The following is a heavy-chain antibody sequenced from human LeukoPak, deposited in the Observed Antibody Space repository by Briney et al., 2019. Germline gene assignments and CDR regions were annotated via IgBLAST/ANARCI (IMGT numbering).Heavy chain of an antibody. Sequence: GGSLRLSCAASGFTFSSYAMSWVRQAPGRGLEWVSGISGNGDSTNYADSVKGRFTSSRDNSKNTLFLQMNMLRAEDTAVYYCAKIPVSYSSGWSNFDYWGQGTLVTVSS. CDR1: GFTFSSYA. CDR3: AKIPVSYSSGWSNFDY. D-gene: IGHD6-19*01. J-gene: IGHJ4*02. V-gene: IGHV3-23*01. CDR2: ISGNGDST.